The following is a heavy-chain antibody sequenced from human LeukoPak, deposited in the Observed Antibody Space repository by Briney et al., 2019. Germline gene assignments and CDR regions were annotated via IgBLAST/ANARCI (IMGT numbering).Heavy chain of an antibody. J-gene: IGHJ3*02. CDR2: INPSGGST. CDR3: APQGVGDAFDI. CDR1: GYTFTSYY. Sequence: GASVKVSCKASGYTFTSYYMHWVRQAPGQGLEWMGIINPSGGSTSYAQKFQGRVTMTRDTSTSTVYMELSSLRSEDTAVYYCAPQGVGDAFDIWGQGTMVTVSS. D-gene: IGHD3-16*01. V-gene: IGHV1-46*01.